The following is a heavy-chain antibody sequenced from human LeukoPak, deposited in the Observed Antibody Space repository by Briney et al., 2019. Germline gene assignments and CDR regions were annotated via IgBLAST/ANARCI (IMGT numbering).Heavy chain of an antibody. J-gene: IGHJ5*02. CDR3: ARVLGDSGWYLGWFDP. CDR2: IWYDGSDK. Sequence: GGSLRLSCAASGFTFSSYAMHWVRQAPGKGLEWVAVIWYDGSDKYYADSVKGRFTISRDNSKNTLYLQMNSLRVEDTAVYYCARVLGDSGWYLGWFDPWGQGTLVTVSS. CDR1: GFTFSSYA. V-gene: IGHV3-33*01. D-gene: IGHD6-19*01.